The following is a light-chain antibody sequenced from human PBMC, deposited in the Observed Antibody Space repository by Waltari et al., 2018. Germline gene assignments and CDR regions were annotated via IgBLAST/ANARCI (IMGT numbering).Light chain of an antibody. CDR2: EIS. Sequence: EIMLTQTPLSLSVTPGQPASISCKSNQSLLHNDVKSYLYWYLQRPGQSPQLLISEISSRFSGVPDRFSGSGSGADFTLRISRVEADDVGVYYCMQGIHRLTFGGGTKVEI. CDR3: MQGIHRLT. V-gene: IGKV2-29*02. CDR1: QSLLHNDVKSY. J-gene: IGKJ4*01.